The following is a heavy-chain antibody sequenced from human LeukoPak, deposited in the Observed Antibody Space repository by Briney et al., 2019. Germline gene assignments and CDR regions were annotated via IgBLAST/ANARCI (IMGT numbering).Heavy chain of an antibody. Sequence: SETLSLTCTVSGDSLSSYFWSWIRQPAGKELEWIGRVFPTGTTYYNPSLASRVTMSVDTSKNQISLRLRSVIAADTAVYYCAREADCSGTSCCSQFLDYWGQGTLVTVSS. CDR2: VFPTGTT. D-gene: IGHD2-2*01. CDR3: AREADCSGTSCCSQFLDY. J-gene: IGHJ4*02. CDR1: GDSLSSYF. V-gene: IGHV4-4*07.